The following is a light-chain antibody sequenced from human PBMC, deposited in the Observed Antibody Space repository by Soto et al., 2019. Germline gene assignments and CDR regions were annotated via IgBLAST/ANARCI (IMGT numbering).Light chain of an antibody. CDR1: SSDVGGYNY. J-gene: IGLJ1*01. Sequence: QSALTQPASVSGSPGQSITISCTGTSSDVGGYNYVSWYQQHPGKAPKLMIYEVSNRPSGVSNRFSGSESGNTASLTISGLQAEDEADYYCRSYTSCRTDVFGTGT. CDR2: EVS. V-gene: IGLV2-14*01. CDR3: RSYTSCRTDV.